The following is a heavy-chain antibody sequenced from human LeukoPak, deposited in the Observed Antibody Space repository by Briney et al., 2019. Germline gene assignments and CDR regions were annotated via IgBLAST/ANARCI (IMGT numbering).Heavy chain of an antibody. CDR1: GYTFTGYY. V-gene: IGHV1-2*02. CDR2: INPNSGGT. Sequence: ASVKVSCKASGYTFTGYYMHWVRQAPGQGLEWMGWINPNSGGTNYAQKFQGRVTMTRDTSISTAYMELSSLRSEDTAVYYCARRALKYDFWSGYYYPPRYYYYGMDVWDQGTTVTVSS. J-gene: IGHJ6*02. CDR3: ARRALKYDFWSGYYYPPRYYYYGMDV. D-gene: IGHD3-3*01.